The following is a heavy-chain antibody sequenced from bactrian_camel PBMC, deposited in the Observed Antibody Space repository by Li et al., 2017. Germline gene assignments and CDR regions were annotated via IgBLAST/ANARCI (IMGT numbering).Heavy chain of an antibody. D-gene: IGHD6*01. V-gene: IGHV3S31*01. CDR3: ARGSRWYPN. J-gene: IGHJ4*01. Sequence: VQLVESGGGSVQSGGSLRLSCAASGFTFSSYAMSWVRQSPGKGREWVAAINTGGGSTYSEDSVKGRFTVSRDNAKTMFYLKVNVLKPEDSAMYYCARGSRWYPNWGQGTQVTVS. CDR1: GFTFSSYA. CDR2: INTGGGST.